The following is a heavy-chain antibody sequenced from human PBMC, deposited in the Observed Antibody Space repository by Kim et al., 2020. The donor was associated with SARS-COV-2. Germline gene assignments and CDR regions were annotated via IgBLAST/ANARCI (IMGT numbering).Heavy chain of an antibody. CDR2: ST. D-gene: IGHD6-19*01. V-gene: IGHV3-23*01. J-gene: IGHJ4*02. CDR3: AKQVAGSLGY. Sequence: STYDADSGKGRCTISRDNSKNTVYLQMNSLRAEDTAVYYCAKQVAGSLGYWGQGTPVTVSS.